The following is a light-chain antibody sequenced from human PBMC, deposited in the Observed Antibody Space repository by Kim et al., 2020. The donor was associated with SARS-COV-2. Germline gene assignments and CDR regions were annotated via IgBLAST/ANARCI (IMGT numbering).Light chain of an antibody. V-gene: IGKV1-9*01. CDR1: QGVSSY. Sequence: IQLTQSPSSLSASVGDRVTITCRASQGVSSYLAWYQQKPGKAPKLLIHTASTLHSGVPSRFSGSGSGTDFTLTISSLQVEDFATYYCQQVNDYPHTFGQGTKLEI. CDR2: TAS. J-gene: IGKJ2*01. CDR3: QQVNDYPHT.